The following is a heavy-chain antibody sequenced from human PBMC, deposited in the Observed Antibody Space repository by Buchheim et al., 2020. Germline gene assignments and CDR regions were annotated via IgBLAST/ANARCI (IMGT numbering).Heavy chain of an antibody. CDR1: GGSFSGYY. J-gene: IGHJ4*02. CDR2: INHSGST. V-gene: IGHV4-34*01. Sequence: QVQLQQWGAGLLKPSETLSLTCAVYGGSFSGYYWSWIRQPPGKGLEWIGEINHSGSTNYNPSLKSRVTISVDTSKNQFSLKLSSVTAADTAGYYCARGRRRDYVWGSYRSPRYYFDYWGQGTL. D-gene: IGHD3-16*02. CDR3: ARGRRRDYVWGSYRSPRYYFDY.